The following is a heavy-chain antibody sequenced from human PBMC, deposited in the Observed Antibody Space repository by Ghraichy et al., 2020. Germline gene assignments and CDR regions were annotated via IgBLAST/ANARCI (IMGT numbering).Heavy chain of an antibody. J-gene: IGHJ6*01. CDR1: GFTLSDYN. D-gene: IGHD4-23*01. CDR3: ARASRVVRFYYYEGMDV. V-gene: IGHV3-48*02. CDR2: ISTSSRSI. Sequence: GGSLRLSCVGSGFTLSDYNMNWVRHSPGKGLEWVAYISTSSRSIFNADSVKGRFTISRDNAQNSLSLQMNSLRDEDTAVYYCARASRVVRFYYYEGMDVWGQGTTVTVSS.